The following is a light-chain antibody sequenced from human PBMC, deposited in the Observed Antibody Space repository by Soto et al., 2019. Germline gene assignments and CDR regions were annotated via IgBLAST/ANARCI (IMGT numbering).Light chain of an antibody. CDR3: QQFRNWPWT. CDR2: GAS. J-gene: IGKJ1*01. CDR1: QSISIN. V-gene: IGKV3D-15*01. Sequence: EIVLTQSPGTLSVSSGDRVTLSCMASQSISINLAWYQHKPGQAPRLLIHGASTRATGIPARISGSGSGTEFTLTISSLQSEDFAVYYCQQFRNWPWTFGQGTKVDIK.